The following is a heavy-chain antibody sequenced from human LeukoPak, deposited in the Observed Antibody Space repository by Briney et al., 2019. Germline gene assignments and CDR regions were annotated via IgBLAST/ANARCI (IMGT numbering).Heavy chain of an antibody. D-gene: IGHD3-22*01. CDR2: FYYGGST. CDR1: GCSISSGYY. J-gene: IGHJ5*02. V-gene: IGHV4-38-2*02. Sequence: PSETLSLTCTVSGCSISSGYYWGWIRRPPGTRLEWIGSFYYGGSTYYNPSLKSRVTISVDTSKNQFSLKLNSVTAADTAVYYCARNYYDSSDYFDPWGQGALVTVSS. CDR3: ARNYYDSSDYFDP.